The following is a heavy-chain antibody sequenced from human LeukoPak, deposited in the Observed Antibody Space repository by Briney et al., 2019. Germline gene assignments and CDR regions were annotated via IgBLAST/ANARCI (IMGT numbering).Heavy chain of an antibody. D-gene: IGHD2-15*01. CDR1: GGSFSGYY. CDR2: INHSGST. CDR3: ARVRIYCSGGSCRLIDY. J-gene: IGHJ4*02. Sequence: SETLSLTCAVYGGSFSGYYWSWIRQPPGKGLEWIGEINHSGSTNYNPSLKSRVTISVDTSKNQFSLKLSSVTAADTAVYYCARVRIYCSGGSCRLIDYWGQGTPVTVSS. V-gene: IGHV4-34*01.